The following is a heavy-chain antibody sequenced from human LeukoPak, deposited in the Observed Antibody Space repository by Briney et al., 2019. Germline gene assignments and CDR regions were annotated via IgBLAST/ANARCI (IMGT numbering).Heavy chain of an antibody. CDR1: GYTFTSYG. V-gene: IGHV1-18*01. CDR3: AGGATPISYYDFWSGYPHYYYYYMDV. CDR2: ISAYNGNT. D-gene: IGHD3-3*01. Sequence: VASVKVSCKASGYTFTSYGISWVRQAPGQGLEWMGWISAYNGNTNYAQKLQGRVTITRNTSISTAYMELSSLRSEDTAVYYCAGGATPISYYDFWSGYPHYYYYYMDVWGKGTTVTVSS. J-gene: IGHJ6*03.